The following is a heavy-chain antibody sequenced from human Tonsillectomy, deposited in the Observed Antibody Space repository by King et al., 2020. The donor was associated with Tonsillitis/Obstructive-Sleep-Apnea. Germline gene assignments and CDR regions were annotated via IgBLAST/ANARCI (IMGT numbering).Heavy chain of an antibody. V-gene: IGHV3-64*02. Sequence: DVQLVESGEGLVQPGGSLRLSCAASGFTFSDYAMHWVRQAPGKGLEYVSAISSYGDSTYYADSVKGRFTISRDNSKNTLYLQMGSLRAEDMAEYYCARVGGNDAFDIWGQGTMVTVSS. CDR3: ARVGGNDAFDI. J-gene: IGHJ3*02. CDR2: ISSYGDST. CDR1: GFTFSDYA.